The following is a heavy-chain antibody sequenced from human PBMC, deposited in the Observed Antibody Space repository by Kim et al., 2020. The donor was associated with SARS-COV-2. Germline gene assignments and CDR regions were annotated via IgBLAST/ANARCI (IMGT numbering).Heavy chain of an antibody. CDR3: ARDAGDYVPFDL. Sequence: GGSLRLSCAASGFTFSSYGMHWVRQAPGKGLEWVAVISYDGSNKYYADSVKGRFTISRDNSKNTLYLQMNSLRAEDTAVYYCARDAGDYVPFDLWGRGTL. J-gene: IGHJ2*01. V-gene: IGHV3-33*05. D-gene: IGHD4-17*01. CDR2: ISYDGSNK. CDR1: GFTFSSYG.